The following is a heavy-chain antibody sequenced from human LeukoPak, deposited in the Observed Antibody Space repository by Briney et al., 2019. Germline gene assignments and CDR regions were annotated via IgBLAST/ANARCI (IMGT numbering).Heavy chain of an antibody. J-gene: IGHJ4*02. V-gene: IGHV3-48*03. CDR3: AHQSSGWRYYFDY. CDR2: ISSSGRTM. Sequence: GGSLRLSCAASGFSFSSYEMNWVRQAPGQGLGWVSYISSSGRTMYYADSVKGRFTISRDNAKNSLYLQMNSLRAEDTAVYYCAHQSSGWRYYFDYWGQGTLVTVSS. CDR1: GFSFSSYE. D-gene: IGHD6-19*01.